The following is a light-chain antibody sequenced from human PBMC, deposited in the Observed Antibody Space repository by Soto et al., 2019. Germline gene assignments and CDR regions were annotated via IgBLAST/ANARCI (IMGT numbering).Light chain of an antibody. Sequence: DIEMTQSPSTLSASVGDRVTITCRASQTIRRWLAWYQQRPGKAPKVLIYDASTLESGVPARFSGSGSETEFTLTISSLQPEDVAVYYCQQYYSTPWTFGQGTKVEIK. CDR1: QTIRRW. CDR2: DAS. CDR3: QQYYSTPWT. V-gene: IGKV1-5*01. J-gene: IGKJ1*01.